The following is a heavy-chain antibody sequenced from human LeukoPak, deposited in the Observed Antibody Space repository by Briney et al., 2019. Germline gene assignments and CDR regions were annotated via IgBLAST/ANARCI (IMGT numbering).Heavy chain of an antibody. CDR3: ARDSKAYSSIAARPSVTFDY. Sequence: SVKVSCKASGGTFSSYAISWVRQAPGQGLEWMGGIIPIFGTANYAQKFQGRVTITADESTSTAYMELSSLRSEDTAVYYCARDSKAYSSIAARPSVTFDYWGQGTLVTVSS. J-gene: IGHJ4*02. CDR1: GGTFSSYA. CDR2: IIPIFGTA. D-gene: IGHD6-6*01. V-gene: IGHV1-69*13.